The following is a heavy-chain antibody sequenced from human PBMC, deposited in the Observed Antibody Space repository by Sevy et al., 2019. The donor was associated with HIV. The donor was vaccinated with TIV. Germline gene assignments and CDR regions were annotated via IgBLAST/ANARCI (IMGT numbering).Heavy chain of an antibody. V-gene: IGHV3-30*18. Sequence: GGSLRLSCAVSGIILTTSGMHWVRQAPGKGLEWVAVISYDGRNKFYGDSVKGRFTISRDNSKSILYLQMNSLRAEDTAVYYCAKDFTGYNGMDVWGQGTMVTVSS. CDR1: GIILTTSG. CDR3: AKDFTGYNGMDV. D-gene: IGHD3-9*01. CDR2: ISYDGRNK. J-gene: IGHJ6*02.